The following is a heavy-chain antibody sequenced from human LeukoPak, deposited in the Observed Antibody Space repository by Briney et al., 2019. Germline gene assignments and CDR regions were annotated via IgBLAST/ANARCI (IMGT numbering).Heavy chain of an antibody. Sequence: PGGSLRLSCAASGFTFSTSWMHWVRQAPGKGLLWVSRIHNDGGDTNYADSVKGRFTISRDNAKNMLYLQMNSLRDEDTAVYYCASTARQSYFDYWGQGILVTVSS. CDR3: ASTARQSYFDY. J-gene: IGHJ4*02. V-gene: IGHV3-74*01. CDR2: IHNDGGDT. CDR1: GFTFSTSW.